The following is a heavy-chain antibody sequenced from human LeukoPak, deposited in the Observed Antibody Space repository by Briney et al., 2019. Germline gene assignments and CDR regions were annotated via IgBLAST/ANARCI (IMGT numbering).Heavy chain of an antibody. CDR2: IRFDRSEK. D-gene: IGHD2-15*01. V-gene: IGHV3-30*02. Sequence: PGGSLRLSCTASGFTFSSYGMHWVRQAPGKGLEWVSFIRFDRSEKYYADSVRGRFTISRDNSKNTLSLQMNSLRAEDTALYYCAKDVYDCSGGSCPQYYYVMDVWGQGTTVTVSS. J-gene: IGHJ6*02. CDR3: AKDVYDCSGGSCPQYYYVMDV. CDR1: GFTFSSYG.